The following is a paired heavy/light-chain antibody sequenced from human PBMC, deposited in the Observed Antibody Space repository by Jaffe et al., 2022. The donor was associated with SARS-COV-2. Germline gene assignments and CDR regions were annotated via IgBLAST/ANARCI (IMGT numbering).Light chain of an antibody. CDR2: DVS. CDR1: SSDIGSSNY. J-gene: IGLJ3*02. V-gene: IGLV2-14*03. CDR3: NSYTSTYTWV. Sequence: QSAPTQPASVSGSPGQSLTISCAGTSSDIGSSNYVSWYQKHPGKAPKLIIYDVSTRPSGVSNRFSGSKSGNTASLTISGLQAEDEADYYCNSYTSTYTWVFGGGTKLTVL.
Heavy chain of an antibody. CDR2: IFSSGVT. Sequence: EVQLVETGGGLIQPGGSLRLSCAASGFAVSNSYMSWVRQAPGKGLEWVSVIFSSGVTYYGTSVKGRVTISRDSSKNTLDLQLNSLRAEDTATYYCARADCSGGGCYRMYYFDYWGQGTLVTVSS. CDR3: ARADCSGGGCYRMYYFDY. CDR1: GFAVSNSY. D-gene: IGHD2-15*01. V-gene: IGHV3-53*02. J-gene: IGHJ4*02.